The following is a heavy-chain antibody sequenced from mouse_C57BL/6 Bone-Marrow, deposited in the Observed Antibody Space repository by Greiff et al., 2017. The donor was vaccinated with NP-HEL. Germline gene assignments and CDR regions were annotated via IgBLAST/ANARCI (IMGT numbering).Heavy chain of an antibody. CDR2: IYPGDGST. Sequence: QVQLQQSGPELVKPGASVKLSCKASGYTFTSYDINWVKQRPGQGLEWIGWIYPGDGSTKYNAKFKGKATLTVDTSSSTAYMQLHSLTSEDSAVYWCARGCGYYYFDYWGRGTTLTVSS. J-gene: IGHJ2*01. D-gene: IGHD2-3*01. CDR3: ARGCGYYYFDY. V-gene: IGHV1-85*01. CDR1: GYTFTSYD.